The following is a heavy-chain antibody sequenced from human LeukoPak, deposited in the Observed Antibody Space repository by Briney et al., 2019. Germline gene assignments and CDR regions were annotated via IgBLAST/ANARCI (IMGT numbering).Heavy chain of an antibody. J-gene: IGHJ4*02. V-gene: IGHV4-59*08. Sequence: PSETLSLTCTVSGGSISSYYWSWIRQPPGKGLEWIGYIYYSGSTNYNPSLKSRVTISVDTSKNQFSLKLSSVTAADTAVYYCARHDSNHYDSSFDYWGQGTLVTVSS. CDR2: IYYSGST. CDR1: GGSISSYY. CDR3: ARHDSNHYDSSFDY. D-gene: IGHD3-22*01.